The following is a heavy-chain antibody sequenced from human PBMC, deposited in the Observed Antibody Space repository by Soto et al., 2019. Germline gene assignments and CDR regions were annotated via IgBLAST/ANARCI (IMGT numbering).Heavy chain of an antibody. Sequence: GASLQVSCQASGYTFTNYGIMWVRQAPGQGLEWMGWISAYNGNTNYAQKLQGRVTMTTDTSTSTAYMELRSLRSDDTAVYYCARDRGGYNSYYFDYWGQGTLVTFSS. CDR2: ISAYNGNT. CDR3: ARDRGGYNSYYFDY. V-gene: IGHV1-18*01. D-gene: IGHD5-12*01. J-gene: IGHJ4*02. CDR1: GYTFTNYG.